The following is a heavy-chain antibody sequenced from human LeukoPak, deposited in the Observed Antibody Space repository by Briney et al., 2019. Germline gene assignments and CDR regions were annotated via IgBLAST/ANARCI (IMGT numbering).Heavy chain of an antibody. D-gene: IGHD3-9*01. CDR2: IKQDGSEK. Sequence: GGSLRLSCAASGCTFSSYWMSWVRQAPGKGLEWVANIKQDGSEKYYVDSVKGRFTISRDNAKNSLYLQMNSLRAADTAVYYCARYFDWFFFDYWGQGTLVTVSS. CDR3: ARYFDWFFFDY. V-gene: IGHV3-7*01. CDR1: GCTFSSYW. J-gene: IGHJ4*02.